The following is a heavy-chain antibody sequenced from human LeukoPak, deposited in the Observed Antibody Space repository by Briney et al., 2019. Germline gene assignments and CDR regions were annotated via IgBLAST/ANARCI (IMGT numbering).Heavy chain of an antibody. CDR3: AKDRDYYGSGSSDY. D-gene: IGHD3-10*01. J-gene: IGHJ4*02. CDR2: ISGSGGST. V-gene: IGHV3-23*01. CDR1: GFTFSSYS. Sequence: GGSLRLSCAASGFTFSSYSMNWVRQAPGRGLEWVSAISGSGGSTYYADSVKGRFTISRDNSKNTLYLQMNSLRAEDTAVYYCAKDRDYYGSGSSDYWGQGTLVTVSS.